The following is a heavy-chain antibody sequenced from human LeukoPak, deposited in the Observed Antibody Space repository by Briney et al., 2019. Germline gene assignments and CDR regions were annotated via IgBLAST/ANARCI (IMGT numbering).Heavy chain of an antibody. D-gene: IGHD6-13*01. CDR3: AREQQLGGYYYYGMDV. V-gene: IGHV1-2*02. J-gene: IGHJ6*02. Sequence: VASVKVSCKASGYTFNTNGLNWVRQAPGQGLEWMGWINANTGSTNYAQKFQGRVTMTRDTSISTAYMELSRLRSDDTAVYYCAREQQLGGYYYYGMDVWGQGTTVTVSS. CDR1: GYTFNTNG. CDR2: INANTGST.